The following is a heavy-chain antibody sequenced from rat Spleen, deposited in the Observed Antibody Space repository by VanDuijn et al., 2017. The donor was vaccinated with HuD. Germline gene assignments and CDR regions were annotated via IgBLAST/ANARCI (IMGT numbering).Heavy chain of an antibody. J-gene: IGHJ2*01. CDR3: AREVDGTYY. V-gene: IGHV3-3*01. CDR2: INSAGST. Sequence: EVQLQESGPGLVKPSQSLSLTCSVTGYSITSNYWGWIRKFPGNKLEWKGYINSAGSTNYNPSLKSRISITRDTSKNQFFLQVNSVTTEDTATYYCAREVDGTYYWGQGVMVTVSS. CDR1: GYSITSNY. D-gene: IGHD1-12*02.